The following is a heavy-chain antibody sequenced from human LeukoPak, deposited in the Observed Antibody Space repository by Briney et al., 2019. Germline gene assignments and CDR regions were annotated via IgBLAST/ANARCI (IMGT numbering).Heavy chain of an antibody. CDR1: GGSISSYY. J-gene: IGHJ5*02. Sequence: SETLSLTCTVSGGSISSYYWGWIRQPPGKGLEWIGSIYYSGSTYYNPSLKSRVTISVDTSKNQFSLKLSSVTAADTAVYYCARDVGIAAAGTPWGQGTLVTVSS. CDR3: ARDVGIAAAGTP. D-gene: IGHD6-13*01. CDR2: IYYSGST. V-gene: IGHV4-39*07.